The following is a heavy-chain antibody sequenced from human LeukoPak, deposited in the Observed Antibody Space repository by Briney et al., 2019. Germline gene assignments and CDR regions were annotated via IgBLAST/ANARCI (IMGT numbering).Heavy chain of an antibody. CDR1: GGSISNYY. CDR3: ARYGDYSYYYYYMDV. D-gene: IGHD4-17*01. J-gene: IGHJ6*03. Sequence: SETLSLTCIVSGGSISNYYWSWIRQPAGKGLEWIGRVYNSGSTNYSPSIKSRVTMSVDTSKNQFSLKLSSVTAADTAVYYCARYGDYSYYYYYMDVWGKGTTVTVSS. V-gene: IGHV4-4*07. CDR2: VYNSGST.